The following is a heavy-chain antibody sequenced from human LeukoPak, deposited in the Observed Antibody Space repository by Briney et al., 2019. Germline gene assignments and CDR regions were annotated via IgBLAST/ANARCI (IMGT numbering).Heavy chain of an antibody. Sequence: SETLSLTCTLSGGSISSFYWSWIRQPPGKGLEYIGYIYSSGSTNYNPSLKSRVTISLDTSKNQFSLKLNSVTATDTAVYFCARDPGNYFDYWGQGTLVTVSS. CDR3: ARDPGNYFDY. D-gene: IGHD3-10*01. J-gene: IGHJ4*02. CDR1: GGSISSFY. V-gene: IGHV4-59*01. CDR2: IYSSGST.